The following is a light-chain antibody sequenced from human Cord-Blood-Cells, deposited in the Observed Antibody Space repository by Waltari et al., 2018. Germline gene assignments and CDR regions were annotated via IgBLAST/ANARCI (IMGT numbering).Light chain of an antibody. CDR3: AAWDDSLSVWV. Sequence: QSVLTQPPSASGTPGQRVTIPCSGSTSNTGSNYVYWYQQLPGTAPKLLIYRNNQRPSGVPDRFSGSKSGTSASLASSGLRSEDEADYYCAAWDDSLSVWVFGGGTKLTVL. J-gene: IGLJ3*02. V-gene: IGLV1-47*01. CDR1: TSNTGSNY. CDR2: RNN.